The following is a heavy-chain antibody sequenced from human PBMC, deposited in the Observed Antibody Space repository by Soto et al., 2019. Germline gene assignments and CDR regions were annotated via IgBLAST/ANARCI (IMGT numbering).Heavy chain of an antibody. Sequence: QVQLQASGPGLVKPSQTLSLTCTVSGDSISRGAYYLTWIRQHPVKGLEWIGSSSNSGRTYYNPSLKSRLTISLDSSENQFSLRLTSVTAADTAMYYCARARKYYDCELDPWGQGTLVTVAS. CDR3: ARARKYYDCELDP. D-gene: IGHD3-22*01. CDR2: SSNSGRT. V-gene: IGHV4-31*03. J-gene: IGHJ5*02. CDR1: GDSISRGAYY.